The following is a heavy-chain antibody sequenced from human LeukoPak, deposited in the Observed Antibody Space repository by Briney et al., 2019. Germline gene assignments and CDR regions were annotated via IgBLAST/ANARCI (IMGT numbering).Heavy chain of an antibody. D-gene: IGHD2-2*01. CDR3: ARDRENIVVVPAAIHY. V-gene: IGHV1-69*05. CDR2: IIPIFGTA. Sequence: ASVKVSCKASGGTFSSYAISWVRQAPGQGLEWMGGIIPIFGTANYAQKFQGRVTMTRDTSISTAYMELSRLRSDDTAVYYCARDRENIVVVPAAIHYWGQGTLVTVSS. CDR1: GGTFSSYA. J-gene: IGHJ4*02.